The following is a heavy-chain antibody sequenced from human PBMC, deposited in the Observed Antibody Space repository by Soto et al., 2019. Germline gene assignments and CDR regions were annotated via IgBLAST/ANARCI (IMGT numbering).Heavy chain of an antibody. CDR1: GFTFSSYA. V-gene: IGHV3-23*01. CDR2: ISGSGGST. Sequence: GGSLRLSCAASGFTFSSYAMSWVRQAPGKGLEWVSAISGSGGSTYYADSVKGRFTISRDNSKNTLYLQMNSLRAEDTAVYYCAKEPPLYYDFWSDPGDWFDPWGQGTLVTVSS. CDR3: AKEPPLYYDFWSDPGDWFDP. D-gene: IGHD3-3*01. J-gene: IGHJ5*02.